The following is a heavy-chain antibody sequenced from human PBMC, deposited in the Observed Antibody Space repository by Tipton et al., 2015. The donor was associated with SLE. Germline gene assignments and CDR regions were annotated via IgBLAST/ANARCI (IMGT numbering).Heavy chain of an antibody. D-gene: IGHD6-6*01. CDR2: IHHSGTT. CDR1: GVSTSSGGYF. V-gene: IGHV4-31*03. J-gene: IGHJ3*02. CDR3: ATFFGHSGASPDALDI. Sequence: TLSLTCTVSGVSTSSGGYFWNWIRHYPGKGLEWIGSIHHSGTTHYNPSLKSRVTLAVDTSKNQFSLKLSVVTAADTAVYYCATFFGHSGASPDALDIWGQGTMVTVSS.